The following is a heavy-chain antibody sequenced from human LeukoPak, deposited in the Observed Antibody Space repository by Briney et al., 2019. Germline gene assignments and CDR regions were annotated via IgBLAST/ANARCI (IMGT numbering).Heavy chain of an antibody. Sequence: PSETLSLTCTVSGGSISSYYWSWIRQPPGKGLEWIGYIYYSGSTNYNPSLKSRVTISVDTSKNQFSLKLSSVTAADTAVYYCARVTAIPYYFDCWGQGTLVTVSS. D-gene: IGHD5-18*01. CDR3: ARVTAIPYYFDC. V-gene: IGHV4-59*01. J-gene: IGHJ4*02. CDR2: IYYSGST. CDR1: GGSISSYY.